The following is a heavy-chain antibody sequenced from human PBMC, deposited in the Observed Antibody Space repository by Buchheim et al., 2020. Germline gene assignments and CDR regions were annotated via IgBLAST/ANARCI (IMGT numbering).Heavy chain of an antibody. D-gene: IGHD2-2*01. Sequence: QVQLVESGGGVVQPGRSLRLSCAASGFTFSSYGMHWVRQAPGKGLEWVAVISYDGSNKYYADSVKGRFTISRDNSKNKLYLQMNSLRAEDTAVYYCTTSVREHCSSTSCYLRYYYYYGMDVWGQGTT. CDR3: TTSVREHCSSTSCYLRYYYYYGMDV. J-gene: IGHJ6*02. V-gene: IGHV3-30*03. CDR2: ISYDGSNK. CDR1: GFTFSSYG.